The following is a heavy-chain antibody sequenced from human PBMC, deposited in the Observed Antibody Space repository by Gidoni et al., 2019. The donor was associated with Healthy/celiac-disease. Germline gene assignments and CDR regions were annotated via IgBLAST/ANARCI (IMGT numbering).Heavy chain of an antibody. CDR2: IYDSGST. D-gene: IGHD2-15*01. J-gene: IGHJ6*04. V-gene: IGHV4-59*01. CDR3: ARGRQGVGTYYGMDV. Sequence: QVQLQESCPGLVKPSETLSLTCTVSGGSISTYYWSWIRQPPGKGLEWIGYIYDSGSTNYNPSLKSRVTISVDTSKNQFSLKLSSVTAADTAGYYCARGRQGVGTYYGMDVWGKGTTVTVSS. CDR1: GGSISTYY.